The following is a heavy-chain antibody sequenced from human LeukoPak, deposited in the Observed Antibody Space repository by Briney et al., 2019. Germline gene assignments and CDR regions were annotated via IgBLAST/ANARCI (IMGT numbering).Heavy chain of an antibody. CDR3: TGPNQFDY. V-gene: IGHV3-15*01. CDR2: IKSKTDGGTA. Sequence: PGGSLRLSCAASGFTFTNAWMSWVRQHLGKGLEWVGRIKSKTDGGTADYAAPVKGRFTISREDSKNTLYLQMNSLRTEDTAVYYCTGPNQFDYWGQGTLVTVSS. D-gene: IGHD1-14*01. CDR1: GFTFTNAW. J-gene: IGHJ4*02.